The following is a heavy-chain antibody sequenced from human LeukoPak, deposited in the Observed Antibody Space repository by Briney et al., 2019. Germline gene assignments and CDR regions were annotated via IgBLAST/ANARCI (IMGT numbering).Heavy chain of an antibody. J-gene: IGHJ4*02. Sequence: PGGSLRLSCAASGFSSFAMSWVRQGPARGLEWVSSIRGNGETFYADSVKGRFTLSSDISRNTVYFQLNNLRVEDTAIYYCARGPNYGDRVDYLDSWGQGTEVTVSS. V-gene: IGHV3-23*01. CDR1: GFSSFA. CDR2: IRGNGET. CDR3: ARGPNYGDRVDYLDS. D-gene: IGHD4/OR15-4a*01.